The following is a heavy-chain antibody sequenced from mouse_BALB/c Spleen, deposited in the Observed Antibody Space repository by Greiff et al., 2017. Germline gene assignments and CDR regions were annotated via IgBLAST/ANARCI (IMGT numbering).Heavy chain of an antibody. CDR3: AREGDYDYDGEAY. J-gene: IGHJ3*01. CDR2: INSNGGST. Sequence: EVKLVESGGGLVQPGGSLKLSCAASGFTFSSYGMSWVRQTPDKRLELVATINSNGGSTYYPDSVKGRFTISRDNAKNTLYLQMSSLKSEDTAMYDCAREGDYDYDGEAYWGQGTLVTVSA. V-gene: IGHV5-6-3*01. CDR1: GFTFSSYG. D-gene: IGHD2-4*01.